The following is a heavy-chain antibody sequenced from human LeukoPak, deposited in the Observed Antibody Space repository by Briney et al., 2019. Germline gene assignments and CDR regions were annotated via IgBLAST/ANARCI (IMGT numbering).Heavy chain of an antibody. J-gene: IGHJ5*02. CDR2: VYTSGYT. Sequence: PSETLSLTCTVSGDSIRAYYWSWIRQPPGKGLEWIGHVYTSGYTNTNPSPKSRDTMSVDTSQNKFSLKLTSVTAPDTAVYYCAREVEALNRVFNPWGQGTLVTVSS. V-gene: IGHV4-4*07. CDR3: AREVEALNRVFNP. CDR1: GDSIRAYY. D-gene: IGHD1-14*01.